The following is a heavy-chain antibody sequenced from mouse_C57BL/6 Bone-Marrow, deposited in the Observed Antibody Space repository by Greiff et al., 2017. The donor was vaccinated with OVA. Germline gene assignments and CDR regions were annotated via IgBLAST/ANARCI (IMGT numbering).Heavy chain of an antibody. V-gene: IGHV1-55*01. CDR3: AREDYYYGSSWAWFAY. D-gene: IGHD1-1*01. CDR2: IYPGSGST. Sequence: VQLQQSGAELVKPGASVKMSCKASGYTFTSYWITWVKQRPGQGLEWIGDIYPGSGSTNYHEKFKSKATLTVDTSSSTAYMQLSSLTSEDSAVYYCAREDYYYGSSWAWFAYWGQGTLVTVSA. J-gene: IGHJ3*01. CDR1: GYTFTSYW.